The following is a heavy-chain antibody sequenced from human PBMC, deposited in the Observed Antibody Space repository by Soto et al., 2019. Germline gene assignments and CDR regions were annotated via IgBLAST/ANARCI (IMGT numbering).Heavy chain of an antibody. V-gene: IGHV1-2*02. CDR1: GYPVTAYY. CDR2: INPATGAA. J-gene: IGHJ3*02. Sequence: QLHLVQSGAVVKKPGASVTVSCSASGYPVTAYYMHWVRQAPGRGLEWMGGINPATGAAKYTQTFQGRVTMPRDTSASTVFRELSGLTSEDTAVCFCARGGGVGVAGSAAFDMWGQGTLVTVSS. CDR3: ARGGGVGVAGSAAFDM. D-gene: IGHD3-3*01.